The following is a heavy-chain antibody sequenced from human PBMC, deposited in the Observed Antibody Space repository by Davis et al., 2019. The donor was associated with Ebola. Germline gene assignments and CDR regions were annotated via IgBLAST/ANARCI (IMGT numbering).Heavy chain of an antibody. D-gene: IGHD6-13*01. J-gene: IGHJ4*02. V-gene: IGHV3-7*01. CDR3: ARRHSSSWYIDY. Sequence: DSVKGRFTISRDNAKNSLFLQMNSLRVDDTAVYYCARRHSSSWYIDYWGQGTLVTVSS.